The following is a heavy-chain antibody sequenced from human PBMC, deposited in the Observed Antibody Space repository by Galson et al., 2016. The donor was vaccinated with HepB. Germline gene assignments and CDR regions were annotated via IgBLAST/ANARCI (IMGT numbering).Heavy chain of an antibody. D-gene: IGHD5-12*01. J-gene: IGHJ4*02. CDR2: ISFDGSNT. CDR1: GFIFRSYA. Sequence: SLRLSCADSGFIFRSYAMNWVRQAPGKGLQWVAVISFDGSNTYYADSVRGRFTISRDNSKNTVYLQMNRVRPEDTGLYYCARDLTYSGYVGYFDQWGQGALVTVSS. V-gene: IGHV3-30-3*01. CDR3: ARDLTYSGYVGYFDQ.